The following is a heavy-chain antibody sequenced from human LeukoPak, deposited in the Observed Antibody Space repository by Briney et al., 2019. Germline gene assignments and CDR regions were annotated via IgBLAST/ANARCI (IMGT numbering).Heavy chain of an antibody. D-gene: IGHD3-10*01. CDR2: VKSRSAGETT. V-gene: IGHV3-15*01. CDR1: GFSISNDW. J-gene: IGHJ4*02. CDR3: TLIQGWGSGSYYRDF. Sequence: GGSLRLSCAASGFSISNDWMSWVRQAPGKGLEWVARVKSRSAGETTDYAAPVKGRFTISKDDSKNTLYLQMNSLKTEDTAVYYCTLIQGWGSGSYYRDFWGQGTLVTVSP.